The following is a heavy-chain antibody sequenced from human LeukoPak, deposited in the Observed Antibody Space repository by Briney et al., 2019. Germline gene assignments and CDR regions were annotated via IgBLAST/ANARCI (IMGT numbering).Heavy chain of an antibody. CDR3: ARDKDFWSGYSNSLNWFDP. CDR2: INPNSGGT. J-gene: IGHJ5*02. Sequence: ASVKVSCKASGYTFTGYYMHWVRQAPGQGLEWMGWINPNSGGTNHAQKFQGRVTMTRDTSISTAYMELSRLRSDDTAVYYCARDKDFWSGYSNSLNWFDPWGQGTLVTVSS. D-gene: IGHD3-3*01. V-gene: IGHV1-2*02. CDR1: GYTFTGYY.